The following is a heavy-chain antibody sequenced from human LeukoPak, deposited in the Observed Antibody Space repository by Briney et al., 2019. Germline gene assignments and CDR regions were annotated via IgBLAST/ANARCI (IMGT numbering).Heavy chain of an antibody. V-gene: IGHV4-34*01. CDR2: IYNSGST. CDR1: GGSFSGSN. D-gene: IGHD4-23*01. J-gene: IGHJ1*01. Sequence: KPSETLSLTCAVYGGSFSGSNWSWIRQPPGKGLEWIGEIYNSGSTIYNPSLKSRVTISVDTSKNQFSLNLISVTAADTAVYYCARHGDGGPAEYFRHWGQGTLVTVSS. CDR3: ARHGDGGPAEYFRH.